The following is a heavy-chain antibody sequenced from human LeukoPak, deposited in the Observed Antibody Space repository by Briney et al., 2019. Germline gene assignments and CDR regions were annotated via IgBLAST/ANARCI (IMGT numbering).Heavy chain of an antibody. CDR1: GYTFTSYA. D-gene: IGHD3-16*02. V-gene: IGHV7-4-1*02. Sequence: ASVKVSCKASGYTFTSYAMDWVRQAPGQGLEWMGWINPNTGNPTYAQGFTGRFVFSLDTSVSTTYLQISSLKAEDTAVYYCARAYQRLGGLSFPDQWGQGTLVSVSS. CDR2: INPNTGNP. J-gene: IGHJ5*02. CDR3: ARAYQRLGGLSFPDQ.